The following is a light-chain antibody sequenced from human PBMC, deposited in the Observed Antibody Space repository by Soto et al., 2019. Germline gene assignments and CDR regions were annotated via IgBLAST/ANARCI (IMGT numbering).Light chain of an antibody. CDR3: QTWGTGIVI. V-gene: IGLV4-69*01. J-gene: IGLJ2*01. CDR1: SGHSNYA. Sequence: QSVLTQSPSASASLGASVKLTCTLSSGHSNYAIAWHQQQPEKGPRYLMKLNRDGSHSKGDGIPNRFSGSSSGAERYLTISSIQSEDEADYYFQTWGTGIVIFGGGTTLTVL. CDR2: LNRDGSH.